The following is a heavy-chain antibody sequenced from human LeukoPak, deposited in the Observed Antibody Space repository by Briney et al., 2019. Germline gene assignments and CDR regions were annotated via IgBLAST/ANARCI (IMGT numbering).Heavy chain of an antibody. D-gene: IGHD3-22*01. CDR3: ARDITYYDDSSGYSFDY. J-gene: IGHJ4*02. V-gene: IGHV3-21*01. CDR1: GFTFSSYS. Sequence: GGSLRLSCAASGFTFSSYSMNWVRQAPGKGLEWVSSISSSSSYIYYADSVKGRFIISRDNSKNSLYLQMNSLRAEDTAVYYCARDITYYDDSSGYSFDYWGQGTLVTVSS. CDR2: ISSSSSYI.